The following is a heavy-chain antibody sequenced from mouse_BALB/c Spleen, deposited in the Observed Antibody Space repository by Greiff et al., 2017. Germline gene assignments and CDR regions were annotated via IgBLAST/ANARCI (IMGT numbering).Heavy chain of an antibody. Sequence: VQLKQSGTVLARPGASVKMSCKASGYSFTSYWMHWVKQRPGQGLEWIGAIYPGNSDTSYNQKFKGKAKLTAVTSASTAYMELSSLTNEDSAVYYCTRHPYYYGSSYDYAMDYWGQGTSVTVSS. V-gene: IGHV1-5*01. D-gene: IGHD1-1*01. J-gene: IGHJ4*01. CDR1: GYSFTSYW. CDR2: IYPGNSDT. CDR3: TRHPYYYGSSYDYAMDY.